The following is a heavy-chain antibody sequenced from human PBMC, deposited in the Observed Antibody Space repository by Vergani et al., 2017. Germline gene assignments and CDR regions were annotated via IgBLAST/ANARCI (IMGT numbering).Heavy chain of an antibody. V-gene: IGHV3-33*01. D-gene: IGHD2-2*01. J-gene: IGHJ4*02. CDR2: IWYDGSNK. CDR3: ARDGAVYCSSTSCYGATPFDY. Sequence: QVQLVESGGGVVQPGRSLRLSCAASGFTFSSYGMHWVRQAPGKGLEWVAVIWYDGSNKYYADSVKGRFTISRDNSKNTLYLQMNSLRAEDTAVYYWARDGAVYCSSTSCYGATPFDYWGQGTLVTVSS. CDR1: GFTFSSYG.